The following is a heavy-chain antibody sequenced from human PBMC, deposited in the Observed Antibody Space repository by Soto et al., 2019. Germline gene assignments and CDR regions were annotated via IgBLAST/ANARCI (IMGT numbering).Heavy chain of an antibody. CDR1: GYSFTNYW. V-gene: IGHV5-10-1*01. CDR2: VDPTDSYS. CDR3: ARDSYYISLNYFTYYPDAIDV. Sequence: GESLKISCKGSGYSFTNYWITWVRQMPGKGLEWLGRVDPTDSYSNYIPSFQGHVTISADKSISTAYLQWSSLKASDTAMYYCARDSYYISLNYFTYYPDAIDVWGQGTTVTV. J-gene: IGHJ6*02. D-gene: IGHD3-10*01.